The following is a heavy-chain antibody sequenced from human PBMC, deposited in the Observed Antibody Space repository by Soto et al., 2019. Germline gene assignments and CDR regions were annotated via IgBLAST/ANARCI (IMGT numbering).Heavy chain of an antibody. V-gene: IGHV4-34*01. CDR2: IDHSGST. J-gene: IGHJ6*02. D-gene: IGHD2-8*01. Sequence: PSETLSLTCAVYGGSFSAYYWAWIRQSPGKGLEWIGEIDHSGSTNFNPSLKSRVTISVDTSKNQFSLKLTSVTAANTAVYYRARTNRRRVLFDYYYYGMDVWGQGATVTVSS. CDR1: GGSFSAYY. CDR3: ARTNRRRVLFDYYYYGMDV.